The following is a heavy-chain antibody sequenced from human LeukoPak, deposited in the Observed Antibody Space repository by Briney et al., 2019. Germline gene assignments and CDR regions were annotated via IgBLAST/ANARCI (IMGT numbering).Heavy chain of an antibody. Sequence: ASVKVSCKASGYTFTGYYMHWVRQAPGQGLEWMGRINPNSGGTNYAQKFQGRVTMTTDTSTSTAYMQLRSLRSDDTALYYCARGGVGLRGWGLLHSNDYWGQGTLVTVSS. CDR2: INPNSGGT. D-gene: IGHD1-26*01. CDR1: GYTFTGYY. CDR3: ARGGVGLRGWGLLHSNDY. V-gene: IGHV1-2*06. J-gene: IGHJ4*02.